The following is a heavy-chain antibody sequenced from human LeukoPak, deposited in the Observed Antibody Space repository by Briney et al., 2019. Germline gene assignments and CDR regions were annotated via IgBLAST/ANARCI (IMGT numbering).Heavy chain of an antibody. V-gene: IGHV3-7*01. J-gene: IGHJ4*02. D-gene: IGHD6-13*01. CDR1: GFTFSRYW. Sequence: GGSLRLSCAASGFTFSRYWMSWVRQAPGKGLEWVANIKQDGSEKYYVDSVKGRFTISRDNAKNSLYLQMNSLRAEDTAVYYCARWGHVAAAGTGLDYWGQGTLVTVSS. CDR2: IKQDGSEK. CDR3: ARWGHVAAAGTGLDY.